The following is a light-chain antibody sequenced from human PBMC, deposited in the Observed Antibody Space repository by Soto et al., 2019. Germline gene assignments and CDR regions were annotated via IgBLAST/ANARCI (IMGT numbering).Light chain of an antibody. CDR2: DAS. CDR3: QQYAYSPLN. V-gene: IGKV3-20*01. Sequence: EILLTQSPGTLSLSPGERATLSCRASRTVGKDYLAWFQQRPGQAPNLLIHDASSRATGIPDRFSGSGSGTDFTLTITRLEPEDSAMYYCQQYAYSPLNFGGGTKVDIK. J-gene: IGKJ4*01. CDR1: RTVGKDY.